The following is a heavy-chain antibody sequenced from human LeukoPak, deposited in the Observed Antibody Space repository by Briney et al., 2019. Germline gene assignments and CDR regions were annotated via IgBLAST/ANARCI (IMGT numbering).Heavy chain of an antibody. V-gene: IGHV4-39*07. D-gene: IGHD3-3*01. Sequence: SETLSLTCTVSGGSISSSDYYWGWIRQPPGKGLEWIGSIYYSGSTYYNPSLKSRVTISVDTSKNQFSLKLSSVTAADTAVYYCARVVHDFWSGYPYYFDYWGQGTLVTVSS. J-gene: IGHJ4*02. CDR3: ARVVHDFWSGYPYYFDY. CDR2: IYYSGST. CDR1: GGSISSSDYY.